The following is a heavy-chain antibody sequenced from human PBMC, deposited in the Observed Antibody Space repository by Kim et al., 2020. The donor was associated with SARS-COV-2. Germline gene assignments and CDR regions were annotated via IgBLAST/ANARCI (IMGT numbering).Heavy chain of an antibody. V-gene: IGHV6-1*01. D-gene: IGHD6-13*01. CDR1: GDSVSSNTAA. J-gene: IGHJ4*02. Sequence: SQTLSLTCGISGDSVSSNTAAWNWIRQSPSRGLEWLGRTYYRSIWYNDYAVSVKSRIIVNPDTSKNQFSLQLNSVTPEDTAVYYCARGGPPYSGSWYYFDYWGQGTLVTVSS. CDR3: ARGGPPYSGSWYYFDY. CDR2: TYYRSIWYN.